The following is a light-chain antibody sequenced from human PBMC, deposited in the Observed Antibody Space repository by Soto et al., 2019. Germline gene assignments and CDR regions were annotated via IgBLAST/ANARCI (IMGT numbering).Light chain of an antibody. V-gene: IGKV3-20*01. CDR3: QQYGRSPPLI. CDR2: AAS. Sequence: EIVLTQSPGTLSLSPGERATLSCRASQSVSSNYLAWYQQKPGQAPRLLIYAASTRATGIPDRFNGSGSGTDFTLTISRLEPEDFAVYYCQQYGRSPPLIFGGGTKVEIK. CDR1: QSVSSNY. J-gene: IGKJ4*01.